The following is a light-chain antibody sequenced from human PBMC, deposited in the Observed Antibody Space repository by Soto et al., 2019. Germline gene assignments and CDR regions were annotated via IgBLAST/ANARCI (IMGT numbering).Light chain of an antibody. V-gene: IGKV3-11*01. CDR3: QQRSNWPPT. Sequence: EIVFTHSPLSVFMSXGVRATLSXXXSQIVRSSYLAWYQQKPGQAPRLLISGASARATGIPARSSGSGSGTEFTLTISSLQSEDFAVYYCQQRSNWPPTFGQGTRLEIK. CDR2: GAS. J-gene: IGKJ5*01. CDR1: QIVRSSY.